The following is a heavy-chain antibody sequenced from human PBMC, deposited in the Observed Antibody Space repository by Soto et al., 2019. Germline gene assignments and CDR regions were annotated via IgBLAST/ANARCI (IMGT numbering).Heavy chain of an antibody. V-gene: IGHV3-48*02. D-gene: IGHD2-15*01. CDR2: ISSSSSTI. Sequence: GGSLGLSCAASGFTFSSYSMNWVRQAPGKGLEWVSYISSSSSTIYYADSVKGRFTISRDNAKNSLYLQMNSLRDEDTAVYYCARGTAQHPLFDIVVVVAASNFDYWGQGTLVTVSS. CDR3: ARGTAQHPLFDIVVVVAASNFDY. J-gene: IGHJ4*02. CDR1: GFTFSSYS.